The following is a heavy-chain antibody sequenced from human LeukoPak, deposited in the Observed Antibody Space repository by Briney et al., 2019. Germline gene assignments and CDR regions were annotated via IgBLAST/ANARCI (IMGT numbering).Heavy chain of an antibody. CDR1: GGSFSGYY. V-gene: IGHV4-34*01. Sequence: SETLSLTCAVYGGSFSGYYWSWIRQPPGKGLEWIGEINHSGSTNYNPSLKSRVTISVDTSKNQFSLKLSSVTAADTAVYYCARGLKPPVCSGGSCYYVFDYWGQGTLVTVSS. D-gene: IGHD2-15*01. J-gene: IGHJ4*02. CDR2: INHSGST. CDR3: ARGLKPPVCSGGSCYYVFDY.